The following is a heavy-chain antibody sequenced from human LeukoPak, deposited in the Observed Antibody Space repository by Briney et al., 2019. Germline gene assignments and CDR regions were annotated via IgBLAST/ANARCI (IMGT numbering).Heavy chain of an antibody. Sequence: PGGSLRLSCAASGFTFSTYSMNWVRQAPGKGLEWVSYIFSDGATMYYADSVKGRFTISRDNARNSLYLQMNSLRAEDTAVYYCARPYDYGDYGTFDPWGQGTLVTVSS. J-gene: IGHJ5*02. CDR1: GFTFSTYS. CDR3: ARPYDYGDYGTFDP. V-gene: IGHV3-48*04. CDR2: IFSDGATM. D-gene: IGHD4-17*01.